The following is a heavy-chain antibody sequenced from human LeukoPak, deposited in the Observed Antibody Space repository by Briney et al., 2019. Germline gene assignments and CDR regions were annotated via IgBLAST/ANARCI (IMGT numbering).Heavy chain of an antibody. CDR1: GFTFSVYG. J-gene: IGHJ6*02. CDR2: ISYDGDNK. Sequence: GNSLRLSCAASGFTFSVYGMHWVRQTPGKGLEWVAAISYDGDNKYYPDSVKGRFTISRDNSKNSVYLQMNSLIAEDTAVYYCTRDGQYYGMDVWGQGTTVTVSS. V-gene: IGHV3-30*03. CDR3: TRDGQYYGMDV.